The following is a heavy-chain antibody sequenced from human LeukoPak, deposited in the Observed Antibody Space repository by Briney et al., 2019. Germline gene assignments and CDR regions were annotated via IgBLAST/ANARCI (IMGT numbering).Heavy chain of an antibody. Sequence: SETLSLTCAVYGGSFSGYYWSWIRQPPGKGLEWIGEINHSGSTNYNPSLKSRVTISVDTSKNQFSLKLSSVTAADTAVYYCARDAISGYYWVYWGQGTLVTVSS. CDR2: INHSGST. CDR1: GGSFSGYY. D-gene: IGHD3-22*01. CDR3: ARDAISGYYWVY. J-gene: IGHJ4*02. V-gene: IGHV4-34*01.